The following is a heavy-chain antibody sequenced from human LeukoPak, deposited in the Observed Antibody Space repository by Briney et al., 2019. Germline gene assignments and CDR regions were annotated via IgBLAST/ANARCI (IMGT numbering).Heavy chain of an antibody. CDR2: IYYSGST. J-gene: IGHJ6*03. V-gene: IGHV4-59*01. D-gene: IGHD6-13*01. Sequence: PSETLSLTCAVYGGSFSGYYWSWIRQPPGKGLEWIGYIYYSGSTNYNPSLKSRVTISVDTSKNQFSLKLSSVTAADTAVYYCASSPKRDSSSWYPHYYYYYMDVWGKGTTVTVSS. CDR1: GGSFSGYY. CDR3: ASSPKRDSSSWYPHYYYYYMDV.